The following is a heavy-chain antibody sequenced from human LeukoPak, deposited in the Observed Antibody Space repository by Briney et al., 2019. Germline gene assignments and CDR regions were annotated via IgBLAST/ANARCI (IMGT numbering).Heavy chain of an antibody. CDR1: GGSVSSGNYY. J-gene: IGHJ6*02. Sequence: PSETLSLTCTVSGGSVSSGNYYWRWLRQPPGKGLEWIGEINHSGSTNYNPSLKSRVTISVDTSKNQFSLKLSSVTAADTAVYYCARGRTRTNSYGMDVWGQGTTVTVSS. D-gene: IGHD1-7*01. V-gene: IGHV4-61*01. CDR3: ARGRTRTNSYGMDV. CDR2: INHSGST.